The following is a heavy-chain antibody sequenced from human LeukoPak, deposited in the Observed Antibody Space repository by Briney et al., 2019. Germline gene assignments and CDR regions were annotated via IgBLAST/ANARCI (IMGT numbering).Heavy chain of an antibody. CDR3: ASLSSGWYLDY. Sequence: PEGSLRLSCAASGFNFGSYSMTWVRQAPGKGLEWVSSISSSSSYIYYADSVKGRFTISRDNAKNSLYLQMNSLRAEDTAVYYCASLSSGWYLDYWGQGTLVTVSS. CDR2: ISSSSSYI. CDR1: GFNFGSYS. V-gene: IGHV3-21*01. J-gene: IGHJ4*02. D-gene: IGHD6-19*01.